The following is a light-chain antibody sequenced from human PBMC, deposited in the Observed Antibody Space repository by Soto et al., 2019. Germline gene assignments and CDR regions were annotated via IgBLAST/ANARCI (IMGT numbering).Light chain of an antibody. CDR1: QTISSH. J-gene: IGKJ2*01. CDR2: AAS. Sequence: DIQMTQSPSSLSASVGDRVTITCRASQTISSHLNWYQQKPGKAPTLLIFAASRLQSGVPSRFSGSGSGTDFTLTISSLQPEDFATYYCQQSYSAPETFGQGTKLEIK. CDR3: QQSYSAPET. V-gene: IGKV1-39*01.